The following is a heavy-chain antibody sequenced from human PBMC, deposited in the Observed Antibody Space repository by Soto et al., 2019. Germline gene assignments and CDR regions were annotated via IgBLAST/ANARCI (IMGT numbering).Heavy chain of an antibody. Sequence: QVQLVQSGAEVKKPGSSVKVSCKASGGTFSSYTISWVRQAPGQGLEWMGRIIPILGIANYAQKFQGRVTITADKSTSTAYMELSSLRSEDTAVYYCARDREGSSSWTDDDYWGQGTLVTGSS. CDR3: ARDREGSSSWTDDDY. D-gene: IGHD6-13*01. J-gene: IGHJ4*02. CDR1: GGTFSSYT. CDR2: IIPILGIA. V-gene: IGHV1-69*08.